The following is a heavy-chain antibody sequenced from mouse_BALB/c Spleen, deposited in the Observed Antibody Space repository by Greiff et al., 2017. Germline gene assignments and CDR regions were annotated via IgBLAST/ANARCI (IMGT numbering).Heavy chain of an antibody. Sequence: EVKVVESGGGLVQPGGSRKLSCAASGFTFSSFGMHWVRQAPEKGLEWVAYISSGSSTIYYADTVKGRFTISRDNPKNTLFLQMTSLRSEDTAMYYCARSRDGYYPFDYWGQGTTLTVSS. CDR2: ISSGSSTI. J-gene: IGHJ2*01. D-gene: IGHD2-3*01. CDR3: ARSRDGYYPFDY. V-gene: IGHV5-17*02. CDR1: GFTFSSFG.